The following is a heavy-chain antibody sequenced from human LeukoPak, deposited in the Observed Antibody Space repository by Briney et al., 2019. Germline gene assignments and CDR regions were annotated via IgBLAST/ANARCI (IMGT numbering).Heavy chain of an antibody. CDR2: ISSSSSYI. CDR3: AREPPIAVAGEFDY. J-gene: IGHJ4*02. Sequence: PGRSLRLSCAASGFTFSSYSMNWVRQAPGKGLEWVSSISSSSSYIYYADSVKGRFTISRDNAKNSLYLQMNSLRAEDTAVYYCAREPPIAVAGEFDYWGQGTLVTVSS. CDR1: GFTFSSYS. V-gene: IGHV3-21*01. D-gene: IGHD6-19*01.